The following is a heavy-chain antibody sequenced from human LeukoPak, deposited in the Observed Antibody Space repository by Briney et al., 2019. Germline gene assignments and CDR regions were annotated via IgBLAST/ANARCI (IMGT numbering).Heavy chain of an antibody. Sequence: GGSLGLSRAPSGFTFSTYWMSWVRQAPGKGLEWVANIKEDGSEKYYLDSVKGRFTISRDNAKNSLYLQMNSLRVEDTAVYYCAREDLTTEYFDYWGQGTLVTVSS. CDR1: GFTFSTYW. J-gene: IGHJ4*02. D-gene: IGHD4-17*01. CDR3: AREDLTTEYFDY. V-gene: IGHV3-7*01. CDR2: IKEDGSEK.